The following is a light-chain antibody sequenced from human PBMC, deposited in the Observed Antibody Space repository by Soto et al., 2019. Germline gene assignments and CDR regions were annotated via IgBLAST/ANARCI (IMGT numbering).Light chain of an antibody. CDR2: ATS. Sequence: DIQMSHSLASLSASLRDRVTITCRASQNIDNYLNWYQHKPGKAPKLLIYATSSLQSWVPSRFTGSGSGTDFTLTISSLQPEDFATYYCQQSYTSWWTFGQGAKVDTK. J-gene: IGKJ1*01. CDR1: QNIDNY. V-gene: IGKV1-39*01. CDR3: QQSYTSWWT.